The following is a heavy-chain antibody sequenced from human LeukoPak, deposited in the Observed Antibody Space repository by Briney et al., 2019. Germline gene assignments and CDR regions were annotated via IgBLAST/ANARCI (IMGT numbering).Heavy chain of an antibody. D-gene: IGHD1-1*01. V-gene: IGHV3-30*18. CDR3: AKVRSPLEYYYAMDV. CDR2: ISYDGSNK. Sequence: GGSLRLSCAASGFTFSRYGMQWVRQAPGKGLEWVAIISYDGSNKFYADSVKGRFTISRDNSKNTLSLLMNSLRAEDMAVFYCAKVRSPLEYYYAMDVWGQGTTVTVS. J-gene: IGHJ6*02. CDR1: GFTFSRYG.